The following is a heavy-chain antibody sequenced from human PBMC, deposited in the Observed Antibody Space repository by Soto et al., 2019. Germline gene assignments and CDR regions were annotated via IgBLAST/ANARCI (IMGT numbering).Heavy chain of an antibody. CDR2: INHSGST. CDR3: ARGGVVAATRSWFDP. V-gene: IGHV4-34*01. D-gene: IGHD2-15*01. Sequence: SQTLSLTCAVYGGSFSGYYWSWIRQPPGKGLEWIGEINHSGSTNYNPSLKSRVTISVDTSKNQFSLKLSSVTAADTAVYYCARGGVVAATRSWFDPWGQGTLVTVSS. J-gene: IGHJ5*02. CDR1: GGSFSGYY.